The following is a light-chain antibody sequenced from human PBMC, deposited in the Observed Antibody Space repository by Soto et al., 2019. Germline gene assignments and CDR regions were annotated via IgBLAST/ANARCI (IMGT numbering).Light chain of an antibody. CDR3: QHRASRPPT. CDR1: QSVDTS. V-gene: IGKV3-11*01. J-gene: IGKJ3*01. CDR2: DTF. Sequence: EIVLTQSPAILSLSPGERATLSCRASQSVDTSLGWYQQKPGQAPRLLIYDTFNRATGIPARFSGSGSGTDFTLTISSLEPEDFAVYYCQHRASRPPTFGPGTKVDIK.